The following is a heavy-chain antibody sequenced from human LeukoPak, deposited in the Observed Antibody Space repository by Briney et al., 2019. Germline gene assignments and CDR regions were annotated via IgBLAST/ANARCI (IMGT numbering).Heavy chain of an antibody. Sequence: PSQTLSLTCTVSGGSISSGGYYWSWIRQHPGKGLEWIGYIYYTGSTYYNPSLKSRVTISVDTSKNQFSLNLSSVTAADTAVYYCARDPGGVVITRSQWGQGTLVTVSS. CDR2: IYYTGST. J-gene: IGHJ4*02. CDR3: ARDPGGVVITRSQ. D-gene: IGHD3-22*01. V-gene: IGHV4-31*03. CDR1: GGSISSGGYY.